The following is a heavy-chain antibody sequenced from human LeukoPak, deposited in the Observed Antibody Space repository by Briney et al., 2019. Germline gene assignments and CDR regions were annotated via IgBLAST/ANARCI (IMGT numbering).Heavy chain of an antibody. CDR1: GYSISSDYY. CDR3: ARGRDYYDSSGYYYGLSHFDY. Sequence: SETLSLTCTVSGYSISSDYYWGWIRQSPGKGLEWIGSVHHSGSTYYNPSLKSRVTISVDTSKNQFSLKLSSVTAADTAVYYCARGRDYYDSSGYYYGLSHFDYWGQGTLVTVSS. J-gene: IGHJ4*02. CDR2: VHHSGST. V-gene: IGHV4-38-2*02. D-gene: IGHD3-22*01.